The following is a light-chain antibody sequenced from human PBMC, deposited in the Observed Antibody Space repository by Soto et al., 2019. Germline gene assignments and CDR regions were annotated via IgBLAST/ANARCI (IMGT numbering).Light chain of an antibody. Sequence: QSVLTQPASVSGSPGQSVTISCTGPRSDIGDSNFISWYQHSPGKAPRLLIYEVNNRPSGVSRRFSGSKAGSTASLTISGLLDDDEADYFCASFRSGTILVFGSGTKLTVL. J-gene: IGLJ2*01. CDR1: RSDIGDSNF. CDR3: ASFRSGTILV. CDR2: EVN. V-gene: IGLV2-14*01.